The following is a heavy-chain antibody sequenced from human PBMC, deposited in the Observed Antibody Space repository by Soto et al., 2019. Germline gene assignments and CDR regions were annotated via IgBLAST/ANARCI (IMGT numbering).Heavy chain of an antibody. CDR2: ISAYNGNT. CDR3: ARDEGLLKYYYYYGMDV. J-gene: IGHJ6*02. CDR1: GYTFTSYG. Sequence: ASVKVSCKASGYTFTSYGISWVRQAPRQGLEWMGWISAYNGNTNYAQKLQGRVTMTTDTSTSTAYMELRSLRSGDTAVYYCARDEGLLKYYYYYGMDVWGQGTTVTVSS. D-gene: IGHD2-21*01. V-gene: IGHV1-18*04.